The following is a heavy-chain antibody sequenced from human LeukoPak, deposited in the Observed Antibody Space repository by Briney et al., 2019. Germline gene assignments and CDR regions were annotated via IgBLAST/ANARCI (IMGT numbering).Heavy chain of an antibody. Sequence: GESLKISCKGSGYSFTSYWIGWVRQMLGKGLEWMGIIYPGDSDTRYSPSFQGQVTISADKSISTAYLQWSSLKASDTAMYYCARSSDGSGSYSWYFDYWGQGTLVTVSS. CDR1: GYSFTSYW. V-gene: IGHV5-51*01. D-gene: IGHD3-10*01. J-gene: IGHJ4*02. CDR3: ARSSDGSGSYSWYFDY. CDR2: IYPGDSDT.